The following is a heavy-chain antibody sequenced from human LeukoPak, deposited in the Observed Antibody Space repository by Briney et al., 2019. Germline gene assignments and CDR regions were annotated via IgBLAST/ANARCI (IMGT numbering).Heavy chain of an antibody. J-gene: IGHJ4*02. D-gene: IGHD5-18*01. CDR3: ARGPYKSRYSYGPALRFFDY. CDR2: INHSGST. Sequence: PSETLSLTCAVYGGSFSGYYWSWIRQPPGKGLEWIGEINHSGSTNYNPSLKSRVTISVDTSKNQFSLKLSSVTAADTAVYYCARGPYKSRYSYGPALRFFDYWGQGTLVTVSS. CDR1: GGSFSGYY. V-gene: IGHV4-34*01.